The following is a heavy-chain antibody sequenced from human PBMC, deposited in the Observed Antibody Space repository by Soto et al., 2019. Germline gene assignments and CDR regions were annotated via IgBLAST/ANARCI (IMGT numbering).Heavy chain of an antibody. V-gene: IGHV1-69*12. CDR3: ARNSYGSGSYYIDY. D-gene: IGHD3-10*01. J-gene: IGHJ4*02. CDR2: IIPIFGTA. CDR1: GGTFSTYA. Sequence: QVQLVQSGAEVKKPGSSVKVSCKASGGTFSTYAISWVRQAPGQGLEWMGGIIPIFGTADYAQKFQGSVTITAVDSTSTAYMELSSLRSEDSAVYYCARNSYGSGSYYIDYWGQGTLVTVSS.